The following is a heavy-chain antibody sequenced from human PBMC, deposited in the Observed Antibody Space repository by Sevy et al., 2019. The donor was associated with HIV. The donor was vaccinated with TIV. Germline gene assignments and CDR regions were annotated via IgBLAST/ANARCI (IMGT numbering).Heavy chain of an antibody. CDR3: ARVEGLRAAAGTGNFFLDY. J-gene: IGHJ4*02. CDR1: GGSFSGYY. V-gene: IGHV4-34*01. D-gene: IGHD6-13*01. Sequence: SETLSLTCAVYGGSFSGYYWSWIRQPPGKGLEGIGEINHSGSTNYNPSLKSRVTISVDTSKNQFSLKLSSVTAADTAVYYCARVEGLRAAAGTGNFFLDYWGQGTLVTVSS. CDR2: INHSGST.